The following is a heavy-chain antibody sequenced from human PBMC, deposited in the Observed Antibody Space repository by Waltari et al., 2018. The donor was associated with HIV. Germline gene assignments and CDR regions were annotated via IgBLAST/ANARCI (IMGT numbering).Heavy chain of an antibody. D-gene: IGHD3-10*01. CDR3: ARGGSYWYYFDF. CDR1: GGSFSGHY. CDR2: INHSGST. Sequence: QVQLQQWGAGLLKPSETLSLTCAVYGGSFSGHYWSWIRQPPGKGLEWIGEINHSGSTNYNPSLESRVTISADTSKNQFSLRLSSVTAADTAVYYCARGGSYWYYFDFWGQGTLVHVSS. J-gene: IGHJ4*02. V-gene: IGHV4-34*01.